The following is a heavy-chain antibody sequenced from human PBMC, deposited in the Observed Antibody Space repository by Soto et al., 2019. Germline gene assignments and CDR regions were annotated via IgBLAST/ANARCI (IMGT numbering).Heavy chain of an antibody. Sequence: WGSLRLSCAASGFTFISYGIHWFRHAPCKGLEWVAVISYDGSNKYYADSVKGRFTISRDNSKNTLYLQMNSLRAEDTAVYYCAKDQSSGGSWYYGMDVWGQGTTVTVSS. CDR1: GFTFISYG. J-gene: IGHJ6*02. CDR3: AKDQSSGGSWYYGMDV. CDR2: ISYDGSNK. D-gene: IGHD2-15*01. V-gene: IGHV3-30*18.